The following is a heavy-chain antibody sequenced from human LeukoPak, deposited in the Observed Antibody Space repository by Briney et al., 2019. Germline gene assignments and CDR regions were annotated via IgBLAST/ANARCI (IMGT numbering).Heavy chain of an antibody. V-gene: IGHV3-23*01. Sequence: GGSLRLSCAASGFTFSSYAMSWVRQAPGKGLEWVSAISGSGGSTYYADSVKGRFTISRDNAKNSLSLQMNSLRAEDTAVYYCARAGYYDFWSGYHFDYWGQGTLVTVSS. CDR2: ISGSGGST. J-gene: IGHJ4*02. D-gene: IGHD3-3*01. CDR3: ARAGYYDFWSGYHFDY. CDR1: GFTFSSYA.